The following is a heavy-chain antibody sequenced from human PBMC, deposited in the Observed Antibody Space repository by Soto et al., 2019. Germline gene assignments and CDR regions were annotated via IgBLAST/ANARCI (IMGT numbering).Heavy chain of an antibody. D-gene: IGHD3-16*01. V-gene: IGHV1-18*01. Sequence: QVQLVQSGAEVREPGASVKVSCKASGYTFTNYGISWMRQAPGQGLEWIGWISAYNGKIDYAQKVQGRITMTTDTSTSTAFMELRSLRSDDTAVYYCARETIPQMYYYGTDVWGQGTTVIVSS. J-gene: IGHJ6*02. CDR1: GYTFTNYG. CDR2: ISAYNGKI. CDR3: ARETIPQMYYYGTDV.